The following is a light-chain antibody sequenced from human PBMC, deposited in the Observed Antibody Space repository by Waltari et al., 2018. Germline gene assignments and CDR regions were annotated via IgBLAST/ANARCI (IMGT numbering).Light chain of an antibody. CDR2: DVS. J-gene: IGLJ2*01. V-gene: IGLV2-11*01. CDR3: YSYAGSHE. CDR1: SSAIGDYNC. Sequence: QSALTQPRSVSGSPGQSVTVSCTGTSSAIGDYNCVPWYQHHPGKAPKLLIYDVSKRPSGVPDRFSASKSGNTASLTISGLQAEDEADYYCYSYAGSHEFGGGTKLTVL.